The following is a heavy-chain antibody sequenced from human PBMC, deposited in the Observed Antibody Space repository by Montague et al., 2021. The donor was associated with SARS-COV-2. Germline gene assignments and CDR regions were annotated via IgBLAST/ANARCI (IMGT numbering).Heavy chain of an antibody. CDR3: ARAIWHLDV. V-gene: IGHV4-4*07. CDR1: GGSISRYY. J-gene: IGHJ2*01. Sequence: SETLSLTCSVSGGSISRYYWSWIRQSDGKGLEWIGRIYTGGYVNXNPALQSRVSMSVDTSKSQVSLNVTSVTAADTAVYYCARAIWHLDVWGRGILVTVSS. CDR2: IYTGGYV.